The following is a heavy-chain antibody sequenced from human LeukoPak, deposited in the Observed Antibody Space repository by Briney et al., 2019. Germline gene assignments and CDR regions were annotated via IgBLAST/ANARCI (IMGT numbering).Heavy chain of an antibody. J-gene: IGHJ4*02. Sequence: GGSLRLSCAASGFTLSNAWMSWVSQAPGKGLEWAGRIKSKTDGGTTDYAAPVKGRFTISRDDSKNTLYLQMNSLKTEDTAVCYCTTVTGTRDCYQSWGERGEATLVTVSS. D-gene: IGHD2-21*02. V-gene: IGHV3-15*01. CDR1: GFTLSNAW. CDR3: TTVTGTRDCYQSWGE. CDR2: IKSKTDGGTT.